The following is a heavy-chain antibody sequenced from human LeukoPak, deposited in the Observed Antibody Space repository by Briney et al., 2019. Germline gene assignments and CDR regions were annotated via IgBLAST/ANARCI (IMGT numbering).Heavy chain of an antibody. J-gene: IGHJ6*03. Sequence: GGSLRLSCAGSGFTFSNYAMTWVRQAAGKGLEWVATIDCWGGSTYCADSEKVRFTILRDNSENTLKLQMNSLRAEDTALYYGAKFPRGFEIIIIGHYYYYMDVWGKGTTVTVSS. D-gene: IGHD3-10*01. CDR2: IDCWGGST. CDR1: GFTFSNYA. CDR3: AKFPRGFEIIIIGHYYYYMDV. V-gene: IGHV3-23*01.